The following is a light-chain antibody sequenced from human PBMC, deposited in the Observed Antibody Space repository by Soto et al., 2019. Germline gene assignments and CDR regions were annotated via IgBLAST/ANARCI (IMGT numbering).Light chain of an antibody. Sequence: ETVMTQSPATLSVSPGETATLSCRASQNVYTNLAWYQQKPGQAPRLLIYGASTRATGVPARFSGSGSGTEFTLTISSLQSEDIAVYSCQQYNNWPWTFGQGTKVDIK. V-gene: IGKV3-15*01. CDR2: GAS. CDR1: QNVYTN. J-gene: IGKJ1*01. CDR3: QQYNNWPWT.